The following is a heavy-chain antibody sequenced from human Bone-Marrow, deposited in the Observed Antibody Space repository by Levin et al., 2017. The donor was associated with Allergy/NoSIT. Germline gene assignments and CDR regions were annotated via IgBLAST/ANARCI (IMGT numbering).Heavy chain of an antibody. CDR3: ARERGLNTAMAPYYGMDV. D-gene: IGHD5-18*01. J-gene: IGHJ6*02. Sequence: ASVKVSCKASGYTFSNYDINWVRQATGQGLEWMGWMNPDSGNAGYAQKLQGRVTMTRDTSKSTAYMELSSLGPEDTAVYYCARERGLNTAMAPYYGMDVWGQGTTVTVSS. CDR2: MNPDSGNA. V-gene: IGHV1-8*01. CDR1: GYTFSNYD.